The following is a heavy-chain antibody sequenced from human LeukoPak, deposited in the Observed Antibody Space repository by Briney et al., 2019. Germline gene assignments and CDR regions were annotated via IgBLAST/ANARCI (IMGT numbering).Heavy chain of an antibody. Sequence: GSLRLSCAASGFGFGDYWMSWVRQAPGKGLEWIGYIYYSGATNYNPSLKSRVTISVDTSKNQFSLKLSSVTAADTAVYYCARGVYIAAAQYGFWGQGTLVTVSS. J-gene: IGHJ4*02. CDR2: IYYSGAT. D-gene: IGHD6-13*01. CDR3: ARGVYIAAAQYGF. V-gene: IGHV4-59*01. CDR1: GFGFGDYW.